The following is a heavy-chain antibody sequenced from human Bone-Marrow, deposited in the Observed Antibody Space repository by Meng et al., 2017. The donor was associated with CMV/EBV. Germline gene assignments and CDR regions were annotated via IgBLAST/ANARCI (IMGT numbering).Heavy chain of an antibody. Sequence: GGSLRLSCAASGFTFSSYSMNWVRQAPGKGLEWVSSISSSSSYIYYADSVKGRFTISRDNAKNSLYLQMNSLRAEDTALYYCAKDIGYCSSTSCYTGIDWGQGTLVTVSS. CDR2: ISSSSSYI. D-gene: IGHD2-2*02. CDR3: AKDIGYCSSTSCYTGID. V-gene: IGHV3-21*04. CDR1: GFTFSSYS. J-gene: IGHJ4*02.